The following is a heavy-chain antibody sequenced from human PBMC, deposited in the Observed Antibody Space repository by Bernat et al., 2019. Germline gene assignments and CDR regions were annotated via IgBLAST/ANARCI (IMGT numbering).Heavy chain of an antibody. V-gene: IGHV3-30*14. Sequence: QVQLVESGGGVVQPGRSLRLSCAASGFTFSSYAMHWVRQAPGKGLEWVAVISYDGSNKYYADSVKGRFTISRDNSKNTLYLQMNSLRAEDTAVYYCAREFTAAGWFDYWGQGTLVTVSS. J-gene: IGHJ4*02. CDR2: ISYDGSNK. CDR1: GFTFSSYA. CDR3: AREFTAAGWFDY. D-gene: IGHD2-15*01.